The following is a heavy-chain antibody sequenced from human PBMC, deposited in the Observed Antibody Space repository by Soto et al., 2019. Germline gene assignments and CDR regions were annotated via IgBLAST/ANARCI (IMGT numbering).Heavy chain of an antibody. CDR1: GLRLSDGW. J-gene: IGHJ4*02. CDR3: TRRPKAGAAGLDPLAY. Sequence: EVRLVESGGGSVKPEGSLRLCCAASGLRLSDGWMNWVRQTPGKGLEWVGRIKSKGDGGAVDYAAPVNGRFTISRDDSENMLYLQMNNLKADDTGIYYCTRRPKAGAAGLDPLAYWAQGALVTVSS. CDR2: IKSKGDGGAV. D-gene: IGHD2-15*01. V-gene: IGHV3-15*07.